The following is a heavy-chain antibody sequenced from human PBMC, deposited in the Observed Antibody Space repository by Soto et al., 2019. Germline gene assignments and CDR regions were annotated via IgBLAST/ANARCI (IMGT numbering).Heavy chain of an antibody. CDR1: GFTFGTTD. CDR2: IDGSGGIT. V-gene: IGHV3-23*01. CDR3: VKNSGWFKT. J-gene: IGHJ5*02. Sequence: QLLQSGGGLVQPGGSLTLSCAASGFTFGTTDMSWGRQAPGEGLEWVSTIDGSGGITYYADSVKGRFTISRDNSRNTVYLQMNSLRGDDTALYYCVKNSGWFKTWGQGALVTVSS. D-gene: IGHD3-10*01.